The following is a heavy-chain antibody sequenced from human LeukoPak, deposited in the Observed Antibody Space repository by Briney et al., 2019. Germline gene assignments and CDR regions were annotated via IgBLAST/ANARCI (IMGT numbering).Heavy chain of an antibody. CDR2: IYSGGST. CDR3: ARERAHYYDSSGYDYFDY. V-gene: IGHV3-66*01. CDR1: GLTFSSYD. D-gene: IGHD3-22*01. J-gene: IGHJ4*02. Sequence: GGSLRLSCEASGLTFSSYDMNWVRQAPGKGLEWVSVIYSGGSTYYADSVKGRFTISRDNSKNTLYLQMNSLRAEDTAVYYCARERAHYYDSSGYDYFDYWGQGTLVTVSS.